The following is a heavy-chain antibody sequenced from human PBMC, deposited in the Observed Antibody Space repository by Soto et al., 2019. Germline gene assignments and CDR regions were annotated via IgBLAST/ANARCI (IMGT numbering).Heavy chain of an antibody. CDR2: IYYSGST. CDR1: GGSISSYY. V-gene: IGHV4-59*01. Sequence: SETLSLTCTVSGGSISSYYWSWIRQPPGKGLEWIGYIYYSGSTNYNPSLKSRVTISVDTSKNQFSLKLSSVTAVDTAVYYCARGGTVGATYFDYWGQGTLVTVSS. J-gene: IGHJ4*02. CDR3: ARGGTVGATYFDY. D-gene: IGHD1-26*01.